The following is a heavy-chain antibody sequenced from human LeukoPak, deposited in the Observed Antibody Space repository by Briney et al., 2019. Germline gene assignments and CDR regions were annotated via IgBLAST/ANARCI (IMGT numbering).Heavy chain of an antibody. CDR2: IYYSGSI. CDR3: ARGRGITMIVVVNVYFDY. J-gene: IGHJ4*02. Sequence: SETLSLTCTVSGGSVSSSSYYWGWIRQPPGKGLEWIGSIYYSGSIYYNASLKSRVTISVDTSKNQFSLKLSSVTAADTAVYYCARGRGITMIVVVNVYFDYWGQGTLVTVSS. D-gene: IGHD3-22*01. V-gene: IGHV4-39*07. CDR1: GGSVSSSSYY.